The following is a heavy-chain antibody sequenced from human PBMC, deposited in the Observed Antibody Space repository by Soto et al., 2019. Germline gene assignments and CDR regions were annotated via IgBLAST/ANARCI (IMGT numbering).Heavy chain of an antibody. Sequence: SETLSLTCTVSGGSISSYYWSWIRQPPGKGLEWIGYIYYSGSTNYNPSLKSRVTISVDTSKNQFSLKLSSVTAADTAVYYCARVSPYYYYYMDVWGKGTTVTVSS. V-gene: IGHV4-59*01. CDR3: ARVSPYYYYYMDV. CDR2: IYYSGST. J-gene: IGHJ6*03. CDR1: GGSISSYY.